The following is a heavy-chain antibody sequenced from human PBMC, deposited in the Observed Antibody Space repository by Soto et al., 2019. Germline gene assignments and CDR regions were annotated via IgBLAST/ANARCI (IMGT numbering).Heavy chain of an antibody. D-gene: IGHD3-3*01. CDR1: GFTFRSYA. CDR2: ISGSGGST. V-gene: IGHV3-23*01. J-gene: IGHJ6*02. CDR3: AKVGEKYYDFWSGYRYYYYYYGMDV. Sequence: GGSLRLSCAASGFTFRSYAMSWVRQAPGKGLEWVSAISGSGGSTYYADSVKGRFTISRDNSKNTLYLQMNSLRAEDTAVYYCAKVGEKYYDFWSGYRYYYYYYGMDVWGQGTTVTVSS.